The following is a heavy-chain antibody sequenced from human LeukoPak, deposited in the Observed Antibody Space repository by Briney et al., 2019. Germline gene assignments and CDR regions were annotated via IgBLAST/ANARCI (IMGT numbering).Heavy chain of an antibody. V-gene: IGHV5-51*01. J-gene: IGHJ3*02. CDR2: IYPGDSDT. Sequence: GESLKISCKGSGYNFPSYWIGWVRQMPGKGLEWMGIIYPGDSDTRYSPSFQGQVTISADKSISTAYLQWSSLKASDTAMYYCASPGNYYYDSSGYWDDAFDIWGQGTMVTVSS. D-gene: IGHD3-22*01. CDR1: GYNFPSYW. CDR3: ASPGNYYYDSSGYWDDAFDI.